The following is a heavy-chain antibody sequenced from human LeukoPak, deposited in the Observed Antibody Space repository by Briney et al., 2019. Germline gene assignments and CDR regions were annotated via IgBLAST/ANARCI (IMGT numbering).Heavy chain of an antibody. J-gene: IGHJ4*02. D-gene: IGHD4-17*01. V-gene: IGHV3-21*01. CDR1: GFTFSSYS. Sequence: GGSLRLSCAASGFTFSSYSMNWVRQTPGKGLEWVSYISSSSSYIYYADSVKGRFTISRDNAKNSLYLQMNSLRAEDTAVYYCARTYGDYVQDFDYWGQGTLVTVSS. CDR2: ISSSSSYI. CDR3: ARTYGDYVQDFDY.